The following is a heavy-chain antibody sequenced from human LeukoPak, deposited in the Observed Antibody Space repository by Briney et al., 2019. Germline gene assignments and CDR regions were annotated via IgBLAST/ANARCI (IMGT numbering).Heavy chain of an antibody. V-gene: IGHV3-23*01. Sequence: GGSLRLSCAASGFTFSSYSMNWVRQAPGMGLEWVSAISRSGDSTYYTDSVKGRFTISRDNSKNTLYLQMNSLTADDTATYYCAKRRESGIGSLYYFGSWGQGTLVTVSS. CDR2: ISRSGDST. J-gene: IGHJ4*02. D-gene: IGHD1-14*01. CDR3: AKRRESGIGSLYYFGS. CDR1: GFTFSSYS.